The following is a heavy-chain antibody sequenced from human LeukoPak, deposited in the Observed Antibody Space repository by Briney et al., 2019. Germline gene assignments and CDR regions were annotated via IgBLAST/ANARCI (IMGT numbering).Heavy chain of an antibody. Sequence: GGSLRLSCAASGFTFSSYSMNWVRQAPGKGLEWVSSISSSSSYIYYADSVKGRFTISRDNAKNSLYLQMNSLRAEDTAVYYCARDLPPGPMVRDQGYWGQGTLVTVSS. D-gene: IGHD3-10*01. J-gene: IGHJ4*02. CDR3: ARDLPPGPMVRDQGY. CDR2: ISSSSSYI. V-gene: IGHV3-21*01. CDR1: GFTFSSYS.